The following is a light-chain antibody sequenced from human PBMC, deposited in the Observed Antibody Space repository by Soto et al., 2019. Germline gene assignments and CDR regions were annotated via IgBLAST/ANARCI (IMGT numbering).Light chain of an antibody. Sequence: ETVMTQFPATMSVSPGERATLSCRASQSITNNVAWYQQRPGQAPRLLIYDTTTRATGIPVRFSGSGSETEFSLTISSLQSEDFAVYYCQQYKTWSRTFGQGTKVEI. J-gene: IGKJ1*01. CDR3: QQYKTWSRT. CDR2: DTT. V-gene: IGKV3-15*01. CDR1: QSITNN.